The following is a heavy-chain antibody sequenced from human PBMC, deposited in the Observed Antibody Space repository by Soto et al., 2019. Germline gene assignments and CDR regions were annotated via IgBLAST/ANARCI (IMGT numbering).Heavy chain of an antibody. CDR3: ARSPGRDGYNNFDY. Sequence: LSLTCTVSGGSISSGDYYWSWVRQAPGKGLEWVSAISGSGGSTYYADSVKGRFTTSRDNAKNSLYLQMNTLRAEDTAVYYCARSPGRDGYNNFDYWGQGTLVTV. CDR2: ISGSGGST. D-gene: IGHD1-1*01. CDR1: GGSISSGDYY. V-gene: IGHV3-11*04. J-gene: IGHJ4*02.